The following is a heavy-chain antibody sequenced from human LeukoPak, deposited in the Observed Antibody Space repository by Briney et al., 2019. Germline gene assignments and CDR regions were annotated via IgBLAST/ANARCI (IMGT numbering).Heavy chain of an antibody. V-gene: IGHV3-30*18. Sequence: PGGSLRLSCAASGFSFSSYGMHWDRQAPGKGLEWVAVISYDGSNKYYADSVKGRFTISRDNSKNTLYLQMNSLRAEDTAVYYCAKPSAGVGARALGLDYWGQGTLVTVSS. CDR2: ISYDGSNK. CDR3: AKPSAGVGARALGLDY. CDR1: GFSFSSYG. J-gene: IGHJ4*02. D-gene: IGHD1-26*01.